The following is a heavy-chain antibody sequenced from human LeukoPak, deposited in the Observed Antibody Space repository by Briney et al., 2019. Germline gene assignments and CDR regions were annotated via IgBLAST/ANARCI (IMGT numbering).Heavy chain of an antibody. V-gene: IGHV1-69*13. CDR3: ARDVYCSSTTCSYYFDY. CDR2: IIPIFGTA. J-gene: IGHJ4*02. D-gene: IGHD2-2*01. CDR1: GGTFSSSA. Sequence: SVKVSCKASGGTFSSSAISWVRQAPGQGLEWMGGIIPIFGTANYAQKFQGRATITADESTSTAYMELSSLRSEDTAVYYCARDVYCSSTTCSYYFDYWGQGTLVTVSS.